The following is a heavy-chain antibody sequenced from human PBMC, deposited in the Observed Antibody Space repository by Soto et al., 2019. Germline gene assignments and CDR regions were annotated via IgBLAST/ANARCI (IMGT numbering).Heavy chain of an antibody. CDR2: ISGSGDST. CDR1: GLPVSTNY. V-gene: IGHV3-53*05. D-gene: IGHD3-22*01. J-gene: IGHJ4*02. Sequence: PGGSLRLSCVVSGLPVSTNYMSWVRQAPGKGLEWVSAISGSGDSTYYADSVKGRFTISRDNSKNTLYLQMNSLRAEDTAVYYCARDHWPKTDSSGYYPNFDYWGQGTLVTVSS. CDR3: ARDHWPKTDSSGYYPNFDY.